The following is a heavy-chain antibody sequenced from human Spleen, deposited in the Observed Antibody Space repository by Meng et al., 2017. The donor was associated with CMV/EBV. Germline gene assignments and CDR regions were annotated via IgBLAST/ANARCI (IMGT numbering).Heavy chain of an antibody. Sequence: QVQRGQSGAEVKKPGASVKVSCKASGYTFTGYYMHWVRQAPGQGLEWMGIINPSGGSTSYAQKFQDRVTMTRDTSTSTVYMELSSLRSEDTAVYYCARDLIVVVSGFDYWGQGTLVTVSS. J-gene: IGHJ4*02. V-gene: IGHV1-46*01. CDR1: GYTFTGYY. CDR3: ARDLIVVVSGFDY. D-gene: IGHD2-21*01. CDR2: INPSGGST.